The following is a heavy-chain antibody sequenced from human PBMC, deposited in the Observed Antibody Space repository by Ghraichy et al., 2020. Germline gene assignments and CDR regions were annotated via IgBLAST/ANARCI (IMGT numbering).Heavy chain of an antibody. V-gene: IGHV1-2*02. J-gene: IGHJ4*02. D-gene: IGHD5-12*01. CDR1: GYTFTPSN. CDR3: ARGLRLYYFDY. Sequence: ASVKVSCKACGYTFTPSNIQWVLHSPLQVDKWMGWINPNSGGTNYAQKFQGRVTMTRDTSISTAYMELSRLRSDDTAVYYCARGLRLYYFDYWGQVTLVTVSS. CDR2: INPNSGGT.